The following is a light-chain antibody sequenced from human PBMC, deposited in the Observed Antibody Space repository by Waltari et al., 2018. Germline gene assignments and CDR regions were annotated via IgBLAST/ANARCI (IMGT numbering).Light chain of an antibody. J-gene: IGLJ2*01. CDR2: DVS. V-gene: IGLV2-14*03. CDR3: SSYTSSSTLGV. Sequence: QSALTQPASVSGSPGQSITISRTGTSSDVGGYNYVSWYQQHPGKAPKLMIYDVSTRPSGVSTRFSGSKYGNTASLTISGLQAENEPDYYCSSYTSSSTLGVFGGGTKLTVL. CDR1: SSDVGGYNY.